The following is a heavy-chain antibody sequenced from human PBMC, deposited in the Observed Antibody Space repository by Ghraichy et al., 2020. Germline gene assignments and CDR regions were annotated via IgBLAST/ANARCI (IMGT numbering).Heavy chain of an antibody. Sequence: GESLRLSCAASGFTFSSYGMHWVRQAPGKGLEWVAVIWYDGSNKYYADSVKGRFTISRDNSKNTLYLQMNSLRAEDTAVYYCARDFPNYYDSFPGYFDYWGQGTLVTVSS. J-gene: IGHJ4*02. CDR3: ARDFPNYYDSFPGYFDY. D-gene: IGHD3-22*01. CDR1: GFTFSSYG. CDR2: IWYDGSNK. V-gene: IGHV3-33*01.